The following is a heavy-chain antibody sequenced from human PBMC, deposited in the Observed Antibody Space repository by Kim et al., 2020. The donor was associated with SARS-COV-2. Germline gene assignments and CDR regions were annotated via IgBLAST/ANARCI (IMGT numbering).Heavy chain of an antibody. J-gene: IGHJ2*01. D-gene: IGHD3-22*01. V-gene: IGHV1-24*01. CDR3: ATRPGNVGDYYDSSGYPRGWYFDL. Sequence: ASVKVSCKVSGYTLTELSMHWVRQAPGKGLEWMGGFDPEDGETIYAQKFQGRVTMTEDTSTDTAYMELSSLRSEDTAVYYCATRPGNVGDYYDSSGYPRGWYFDLWGRGTLVTVSS. CDR2: FDPEDGET. CDR1: GYTLTELS.